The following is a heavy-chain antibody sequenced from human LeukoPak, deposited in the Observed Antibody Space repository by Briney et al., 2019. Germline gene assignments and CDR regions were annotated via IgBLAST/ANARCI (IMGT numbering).Heavy chain of an antibody. CDR2: IYYSEST. V-gene: IGHV4-59*11. D-gene: IGHD2-2*01. Sequence: SETLSLTCTVSGGSISSHYWSWIRQPPGKGLERIGYIYYSESTYYNPSLKSRVTISVDTSKNQFSLKLSSVTAADTAVYYCARNEGDSTRGFDYWGQGTLVTVSS. CDR1: GGSISSHY. CDR3: ARNEGDSTRGFDY. J-gene: IGHJ4*02.